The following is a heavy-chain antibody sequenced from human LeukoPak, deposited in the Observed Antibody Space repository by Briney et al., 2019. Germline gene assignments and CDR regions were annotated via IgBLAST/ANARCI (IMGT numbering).Heavy chain of an antibody. D-gene: IGHD3-10*01. CDR3: ARYNSMFRGVTTSDY. J-gene: IGHJ4*02. V-gene: IGHV1-18*01. Sequence: ASVKVSCKASGYTFTNYGFNWVRQAPGQGLEWMGNSAYNGNTNYAQKFQDRVTMTTDTSTSTAYMELRSLRSDDTAVYYSARYNSMFRGVTTSDYWGQGTLVTVSS. CDR1: GYTFTNYG. CDR2: SAYNGNT.